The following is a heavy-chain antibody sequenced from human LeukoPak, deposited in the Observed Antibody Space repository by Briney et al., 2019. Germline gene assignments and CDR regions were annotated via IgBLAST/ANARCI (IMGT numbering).Heavy chain of an antibody. V-gene: IGHV3-33*06. CDR3: GKNRYSGSLSPFDI. J-gene: IGHJ3*02. CDR1: GFTFSIYG. D-gene: IGHD1-26*01. CDR2: IWYDGTNK. Sequence: PGRSLRLSCVVSGFTFSIYGMHWVRQAPGKGLEWVAVIWYDGTNKYYADSVKGRFTISRDNSKNTLYLQMNSLRAEDTAVYYCGKNRYSGSLSPFDIWGQGTMVTVSS.